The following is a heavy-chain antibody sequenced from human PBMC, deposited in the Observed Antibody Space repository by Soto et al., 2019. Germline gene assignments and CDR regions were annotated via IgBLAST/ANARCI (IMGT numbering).Heavy chain of an antibody. V-gene: IGHV5-51*01. CDR1: GHSFNTYW. CDR3: ARLSRYSTSWEGYFDY. CDR2: IYPGDSDA. D-gene: IGHD6-13*01. Sequence: EVQLVQSGAEVKKPGESLKISCKGSGHSFNTYWIGWVRQLPGKGLEWMGIIYPGDSDARYSPSFQGHITISADKSISTAYLQWSSLKASDTAMYYCARLSRYSTSWEGYFDYWGQGILVTVSS. J-gene: IGHJ4*02.